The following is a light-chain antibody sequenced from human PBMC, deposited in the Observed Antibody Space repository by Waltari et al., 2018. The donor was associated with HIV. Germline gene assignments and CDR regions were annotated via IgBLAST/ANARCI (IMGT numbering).Light chain of an antibody. CDR3: QQYGSSLT. CDR2: GAS. CDR1: QSVSSSY. Sequence: EIVLTQSPGTLSLSPGERATLSCRASQSVSSSYLAWYQQKPGQAPRLLIYGASSRATGIPDRFSGSGSGTDFTLTISRLEPEDSAVFYCQQYGSSLTCGGGTKVEIK. V-gene: IGKV3-20*01. J-gene: IGKJ4*01.